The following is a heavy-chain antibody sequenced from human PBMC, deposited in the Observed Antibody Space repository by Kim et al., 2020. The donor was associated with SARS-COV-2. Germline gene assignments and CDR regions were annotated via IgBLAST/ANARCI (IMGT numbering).Heavy chain of an antibody. D-gene: IGHD1-26*01. J-gene: IGHJ4*02. CDR3: ARVLVGATTPVDY. CDR2: IYYSGST. CDR1: GGSISSGGYY. Sequence: SETLSLTCTVSGGSISSGGYYWSWIRQHPGKGLEWIGYIYYSGSTYYNPSLKSRVTISVDTSKNQFSLKLSSVTAADTAVYYCARVLVGATTPVDYWGQGTLVTVSS. V-gene: IGHV4-31*03.